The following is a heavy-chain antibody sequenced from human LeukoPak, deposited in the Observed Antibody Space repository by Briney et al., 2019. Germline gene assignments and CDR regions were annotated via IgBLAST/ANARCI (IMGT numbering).Heavy chain of an antibody. CDR3: AKSDYYDSSGFIGWVNSLTY. Sequence: GGSLRLSCAASGFTFSSYGMHWVRQAPGKGLEWVAFIRYDGSNKYYADSVKGRFTISRDNSKNTLYLQMNSLRAEDTAVYYCAKSDYYDSSGFIGWVNSLTYWGQGTLVTVSS. V-gene: IGHV3-30*02. D-gene: IGHD3-22*01. CDR2: IRYDGSNK. CDR1: GFTFSSYG. J-gene: IGHJ4*02.